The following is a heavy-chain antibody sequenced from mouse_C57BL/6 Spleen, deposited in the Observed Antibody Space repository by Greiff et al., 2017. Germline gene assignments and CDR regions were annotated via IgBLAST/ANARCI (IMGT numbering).Heavy chain of an antibody. CDR3: ARGMYYYGSSYGDYAMDY. V-gene: IGHV1-82*01. Sequence: VQLQQSGPELVKPGASVKISCKASGYAFSSSWMNWVTQRPGKGLEWIGRIYPGDGDTNYNGKFKGKATLTADKSSSTAYMQLSSLTSEDSAVYFCARGMYYYGSSYGDYAMDYWGQGTSVTVSS. D-gene: IGHD1-1*01. CDR1: GYAFSSSW. CDR2: IYPGDGDT. J-gene: IGHJ4*01.